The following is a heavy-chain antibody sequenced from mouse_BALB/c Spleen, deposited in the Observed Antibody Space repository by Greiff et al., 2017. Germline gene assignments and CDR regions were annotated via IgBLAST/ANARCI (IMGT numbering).Heavy chain of an antibody. Sequence: VQLQQPGAELVKPGTSVKLSCKASGYNFTSYWLNWVKLRPGQGLEWIGDIYPGSGSTNYNEKFKSKATLTVDTSSSTAYMQLSSLASEDSALYYCARSYYAMDYWGQGTSVTVSS. V-gene: IGHV1-55*01. CDR2: IYPGSGST. CDR3: ARSYYAMDY. CDR1: GYNFTSYW. J-gene: IGHJ4*01.